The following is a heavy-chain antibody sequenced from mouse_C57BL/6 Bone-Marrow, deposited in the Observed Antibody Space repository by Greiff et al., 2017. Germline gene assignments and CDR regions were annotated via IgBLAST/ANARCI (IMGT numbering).Heavy chain of an antibody. V-gene: IGHV1-78*01. CDR2: IYPRDGST. J-gene: IGHJ3*01. CDR3: ARPIDSSGYYWFAY. D-gene: IGHD3-2*02. Sequence: LVESDAELVKPGASVKISCKVSGYTFTDHTIHWMKQRPEQGLEWIGYIYPRDGSTKYNEKFKGKATLTADKSSSTAYMQLNSLTSEDSAVYFCARPIDSSGYYWFAYWGQGTLVTVSA. CDR1: GYTFTDHT.